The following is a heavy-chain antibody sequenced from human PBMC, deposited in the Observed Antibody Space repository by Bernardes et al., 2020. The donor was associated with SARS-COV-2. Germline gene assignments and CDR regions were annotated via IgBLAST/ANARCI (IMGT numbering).Heavy chain of an antibody. D-gene: IGHD2-21*02. V-gene: IGHV3-7*03. Sequence: GGSLRLSCAASGFTFSSYCMTWVRQAPGKGLEWVANIKQYGSEKYYVDSVKGRFTISRDNAKNSLYLQMNSLRAEDTAVYYCARVGPGSARDAEYFQHWGQGTLVTVSS. CDR1: GFTFSSYC. CDR3: ARVGPGSARDAEYFQH. CDR2: IKQYGSEK. J-gene: IGHJ1*01.